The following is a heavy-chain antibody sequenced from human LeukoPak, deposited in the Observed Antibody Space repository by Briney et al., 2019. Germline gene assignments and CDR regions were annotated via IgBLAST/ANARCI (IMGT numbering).Heavy chain of an antibody. CDR3: ARSSKYGRNDYSDV. Sequence: SETLSLTAAVYGGSISNNYWSWIRQPPGKGLEWLGEINDSGRANYNPSLMSRVTVSVDTSKNQFSLRLTSVTATDTAVYYCARSSKYGRNDYSDVWGKGATVSVSS. D-gene: IGHD1-1*01. CDR1: GGSISNNY. V-gene: IGHV4-34*01. CDR2: INDSGRA. J-gene: IGHJ6*04.